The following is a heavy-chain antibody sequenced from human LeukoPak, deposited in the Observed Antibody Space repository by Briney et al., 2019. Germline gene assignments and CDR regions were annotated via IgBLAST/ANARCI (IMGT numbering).Heavy chain of an antibody. CDR3: ARPHSSGWYLGLWL. J-gene: IGHJ4*02. CDR2: ISPSSGNT. D-gene: IGHD6-19*01. Sequence: ASVKVSCKASGYSFTSYGMSWVRQAPGQGLEWMGIISPSSGNTNYAQKLQGRVTMATDTSTTTAYMELRSLTSDATAVYYCARPHSSGWYLGLWLWGQGTLVTVSS. V-gene: IGHV1-18*01. CDR1: GYSFTSYG.